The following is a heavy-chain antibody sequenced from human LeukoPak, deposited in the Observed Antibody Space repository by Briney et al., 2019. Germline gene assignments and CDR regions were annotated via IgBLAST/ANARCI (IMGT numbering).Heavy chain of an antibody. V-gene: IGHV3-23*01. Sequence: GGSLRLSCAASGFTFSSYAMSWDRQAPGNGLEWVLVISGSGGSTYYADSVKGRFTISRDNSKNTLYLQMNSLRAEDTAVYYCAKQQWLAYFDYWGQGTLVTVSS. CDR2: ISGSGGST. D-gene: IGHD6-19*01. J-gene: IGHJ4*02. CDR1: GFTFSSYA. CDR3: AKQQWLAYFDY.